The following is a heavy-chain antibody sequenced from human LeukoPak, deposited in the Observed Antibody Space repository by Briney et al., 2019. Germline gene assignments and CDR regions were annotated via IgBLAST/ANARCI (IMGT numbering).Heavy chain of an antibody. CDR3: AKLLYCSGDSCVDAFDI. J-gene: IGHJ3*02. Sequence: GGSLRLSCAASGFTFSSYGMHWVRQAPGKGLEWVAVISYDGSNKYYADSVKGRFTISRDNSKNTLYLQMNSLRAEDTAVYYCAKLLYCSGDSCVDAFDIWGQGTMVTVSS. V-gene: IGHV3-30*18. CDR1: GFTFSSYG. CDR2: ISYDGSNK. D-gene: IGHD2-15*01.